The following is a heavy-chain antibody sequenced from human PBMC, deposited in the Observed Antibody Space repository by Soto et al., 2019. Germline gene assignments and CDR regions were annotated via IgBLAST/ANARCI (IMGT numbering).Heavy chain of an antibody. V-gene: IGHV1-18*01. J-gene: IGHJ6*02. CDR1: GYTFYSHS. D-gene: IGHD5-18*01. CDR2: INADYGNT. CDR3: ARCIQGDYYYGMDV. Sequence: QAQLVQSGAEVKKPGASVKVSCKASGYTFYSHSISWVRQAPGQGLEWMGRINADYGNTQYAQKFRGTVTMTTDTSTTTVYMELTNLRSDDTAVYYCARCIQGDYYYGMDVWGQGTTVTVSS.